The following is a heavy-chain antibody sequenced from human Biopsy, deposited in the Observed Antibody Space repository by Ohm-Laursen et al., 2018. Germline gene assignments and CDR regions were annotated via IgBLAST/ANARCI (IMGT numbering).Heavy chain of an antibody. D-gene: IGHD3-10*01. CDR2: ASATGAAT. Sequence: SLRLSCSASGFTFRSYAMAWVRRAPGKGLVWVSTASATGAATYYADSVKGRFIISRDDSKNTLYLQMDILRADDSAIYYCARQFASGRFYFDYWGQGTRVTVSS. J-gene: IGHJ4*02. CDR3: ARQFASGRFYFDY. V-gene: IGHV3-23*01. CDR1: GFTFRSYA.